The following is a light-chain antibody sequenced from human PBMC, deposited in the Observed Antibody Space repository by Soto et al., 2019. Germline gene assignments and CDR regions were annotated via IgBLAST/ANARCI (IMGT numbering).Light chain of an antibody. J-gene: IGKJ1*01. Sequence: EIVFTQSPVSLPFWAGERARLFCRASQSVRNNYLAWYQQRPGQAPRLLIYAASSRATGIPDRFSGSGSGTDFTLTISRLEPEDFAVYYCQQYGTSPRTFGQGTKVDIK. CDR1: QSVRNNY. CDR2: AAS. CDR3: QQYGTSPRT. V-gene: IGKV3-20*01.